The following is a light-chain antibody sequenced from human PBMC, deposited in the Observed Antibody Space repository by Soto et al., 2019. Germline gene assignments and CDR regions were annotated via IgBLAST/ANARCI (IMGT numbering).Light chain of an antibody. CDR2: DAY. CDR3: QQSSNWPPIT. V-gene: IGKV3-11*01. Sequence: EIGLTQSPATVSLSPGERSTLSCRASQSVSSYLAWYQQKPGQAPRLIIYDAYNRATGIPARFSGSGSGTDVTLTISSLEPEDFAVYYCQQSSNWPPITCGQGTRLEIK. CDR1: QSVSSY. J-gene: IGKJ5*01.